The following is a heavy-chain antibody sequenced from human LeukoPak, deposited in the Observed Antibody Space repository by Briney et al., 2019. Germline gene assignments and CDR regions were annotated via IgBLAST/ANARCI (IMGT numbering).Heavy chain of an antibody. J-gene: IGHJ4*02. CDR2: ISSNGGST. V-gene: IGHV3-64*01. D-gene: IGHD2-21*02. CDR1: GFTFSSYA. Sequence: GGSLRLSCAASGFTFSSYAMHWVRQAPGKGLEYVSAISSNGGSTYYANSVKGRFTISRDNSKNTLYLQMGSLRAEDKAVYYCSRALAYCGGDCYSGLDYWGQGTLVTVSS. CDR3: SRALAYCGGDCYSGLDY.